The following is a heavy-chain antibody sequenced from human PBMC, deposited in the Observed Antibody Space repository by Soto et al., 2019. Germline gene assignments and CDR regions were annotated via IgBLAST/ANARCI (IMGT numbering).Heavy chain of an antibody. J-gene: IGHJ5*02. Sequence: SVKVSCKASGGTFSSYAISWVRQAPGQGLGWMGGIIPIFGTANYAQKFQGRVTITADKSTSTAYMELSSPRSEDTAVYYCARMFDGDGWFDPWGQGTLVAVSS. V-gene: IGHV1-69*06. CDR1: GGTFSSYA. CDR2: IIPIFGTA. CDR3: ARMFDGDGWFDP. D-gene: IGHD4-17*01.